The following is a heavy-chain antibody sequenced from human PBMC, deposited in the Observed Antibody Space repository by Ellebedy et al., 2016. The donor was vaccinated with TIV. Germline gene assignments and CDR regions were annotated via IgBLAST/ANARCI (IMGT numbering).Heavy chain of an antibody. CDR3: ARDEGGSGSLSY. Sequence: MPSETLSLTCTVPGGFISRGAFYWTWIRKKQGTGLEWTGNSYYSGSTYYKPSLKSRVTISLDTSKNQFSLRLSSVTAAEAAVYYCARDEGGSGSLSYWGQGTLVTVSS. V-gene: IGHV4-31*03. J-gene: IGHJ4*02. CDR1: GGFISRGAFY. D-gene: IGHD3-10*01. CDR2: SYYSGST.